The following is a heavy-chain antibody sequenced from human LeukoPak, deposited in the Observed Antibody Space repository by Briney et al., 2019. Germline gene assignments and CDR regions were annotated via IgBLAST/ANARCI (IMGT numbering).Heavy chain of an antibody. D-gene: IGHD6-19*01. CDR2: IIPIFGTA. V-gene: IGHV1-69*05. CDR1: GGTFSSYA. CDR3: ARVPYSSGWYYFDY. J-gene: IGHJ4*02. Sequence: SVKVSCKASGGTFSSYAISWVRQAPGQGLEWMGGIIPIFGTANYAQKFQGRGTITTDEPTSTAYMELSSLRSEDTAVYYCARVPYSSGWYYFDYWGQGTLVTVSS.